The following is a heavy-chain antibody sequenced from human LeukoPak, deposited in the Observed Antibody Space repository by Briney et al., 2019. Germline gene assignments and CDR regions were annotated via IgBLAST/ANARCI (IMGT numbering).Heavy chain of an antibody. V-gene: IGHV4-34*01. CDR1: GGSFSGNS. D-gene: IGHD1-26*01. CDR3: ARNPAGIGDY. CDR2: IHHSGST. J-gene: IGHJ4*02. Sequence: RPSETPSLTCDVSGGSFSGNSWTWIRQPPGKGLEWIGEIHHSGSTNYRPSLKSRVTISADASKNQFSLQLNSVSAADTAVYYCARNPAGIGDYLGQGTLVTVSS.